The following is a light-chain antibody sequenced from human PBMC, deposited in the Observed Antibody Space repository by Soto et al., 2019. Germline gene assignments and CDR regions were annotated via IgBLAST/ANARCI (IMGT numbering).Light chain of an antibody. Sequence: MQQSSFSLSGYEGDRATITCMASQISSSHLVWYQQKPGQAPRLLIYGASSRETGIPARFSGSGSGTDFTLTISSLQPEDFAVYYCQQYYSTPGTFGQGTKVDIK. V-gene: IGKV3D-15*02. CDR3: QQYYSTPGT. CDR2: GAS. CDR1: QISSSH. J-gene: IGKJ1*01.